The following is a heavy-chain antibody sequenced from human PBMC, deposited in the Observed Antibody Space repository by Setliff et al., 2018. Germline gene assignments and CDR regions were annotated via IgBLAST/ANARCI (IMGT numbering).Heavy chain of an antibody. D-gene: IGHD6-13*01. Sequence: PGGSLRLSCAASGFTFSGSAVHWVRQASGKGLEWVGRIRRNADNRAPIYAASVKGRFTISRDDSKNTAYLQMNSLKTEDTAVYYCAAAPAGSDVFDMWGQGTMVTV. CDR1: GFTFSGSA. V-gene: IGHV3-73*01. CDR3: AAAPAGSDVFDM. CDR2: IRRNADNRAP. J-gene: IGHJ3*02.